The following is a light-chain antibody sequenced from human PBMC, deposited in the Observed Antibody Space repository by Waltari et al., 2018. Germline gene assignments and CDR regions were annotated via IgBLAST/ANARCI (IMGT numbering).Light chain of an antibody. Sequence: QSVLTQPPTVSGAPGQRVTISCTGSNSNIGAGYDVHWYQQLPGTAPKLLIYFNNNRPSGVPDRFSGSKAGTAASLAITGLQADDEAEYYCQSFDYLLNGSLFGGGTKLTVL. CDR2: FNN. V-gene: IGLV1-40*01. CDR3: QSFDYLLNGSL. J-gene: IGLJ3*02. CDR1: NSNIGAGYD.